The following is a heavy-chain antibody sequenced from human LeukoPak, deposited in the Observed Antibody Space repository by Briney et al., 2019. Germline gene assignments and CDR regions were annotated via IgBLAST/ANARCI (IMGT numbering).Heavy chain of an antibody. CDR3: AKVHSSNNWFDP. Sequence: GGSLRLSCAASGFTFSSYAMSWVRQAPGKGLEWVSAISGSGGSTYYADSVEGRFTISRDNSKNTLYLQMNSLRAEDTAVYYCAKVHSSNNWFDPWGQGTLVTVSS. D-gene: IGHD6-19*01. CDR1: GFTFSSYA. V-gene: IGHV3-23*01. CDR2: ISGSGGST. J-gene: IGHJ5*02.